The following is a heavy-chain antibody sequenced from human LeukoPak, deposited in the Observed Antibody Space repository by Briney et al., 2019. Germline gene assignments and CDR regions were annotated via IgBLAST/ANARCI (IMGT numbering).Heavy chain of an antibody. D-gene: IGHD6-19*01. CDR2: INHSGST. Sequence: SETLSLTCAVYGESFSGYYWSWIRQPPGKGLEWIGEINHSGSTNYNPSLKSRVTISVDTSKNQFSLKLSSVTAADTAVYYCARGPQQWLVLTWFDPWGQGTLVTVSS. CDR3: ARGPQQWLVLTWFDP. J-gene: IGHJ5*02. CDR1: GESFSGYY. V-gene: IGHV4-34*01.